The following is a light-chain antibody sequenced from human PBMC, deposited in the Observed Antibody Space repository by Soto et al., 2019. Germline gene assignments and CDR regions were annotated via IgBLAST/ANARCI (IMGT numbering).Light chain of an antibody. CDR3: LHCGDSPPDT. V-gene: IGKV3-20*01. CDR1: QTIKRRS. CDR2: GAS. J-gene: IGKJ2*01. Sequence: EIVLTQSPGTLAVSPGERATLSCGASQTIKRRSFVWIQQKPGQAPRLLIYGASSRAPGIPDRFSGSGSGTDFTLTISRLEPEDFAMYYCLHCGDSPPDTFGQGTRLEIK.